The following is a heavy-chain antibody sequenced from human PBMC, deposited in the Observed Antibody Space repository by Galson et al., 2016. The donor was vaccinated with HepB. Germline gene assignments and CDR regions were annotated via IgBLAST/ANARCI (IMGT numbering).Heavy chain of an antibody. D-gene: IGHD5-12*01. J-gene: IGHJ4*02. V-gene: IGHV4-61*01. CDR2: FYYTGST. CDR3: ARQYRGGPSDY. Sequence: SETLSLTCAVSGGSVSSGSGSWSWIRQSPAKGLEWIASFYYTGSTNYNPSLRSRVTITVDTSKNEFSLRLTSVTAADTALYYCARQYRGGPSDYWGQGTLVIVSS. CDR1: GGSVSSGSGS.